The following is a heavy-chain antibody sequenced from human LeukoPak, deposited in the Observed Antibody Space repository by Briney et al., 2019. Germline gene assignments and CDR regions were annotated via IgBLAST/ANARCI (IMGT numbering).Heavy chain of an antibody. D-gene: IGHD3-3*01. Sequence: PGGSLRLSCAASGFTFSSYWMHWVRQAPGKGLVWVSRINTDGSSTSYADSVKGRFTISRDNAKNTLYLQMNSLRAEDTAVYYCAREAVVNYDFWSGYYTNAFDIWGQGTMVTVSS. J-gene: IGHJ3*02. CDR1: GFTFSSYW. V-gene: IGHV3-74*01. CDR2: INTDGSST. CDR3: AREAVVNYDFWSGYYTNAFDI.